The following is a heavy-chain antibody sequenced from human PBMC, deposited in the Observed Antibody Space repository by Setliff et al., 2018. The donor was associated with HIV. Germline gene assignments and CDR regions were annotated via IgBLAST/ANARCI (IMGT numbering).Heavy chain of an antibody. CDR3: ARDGEYQVLHYYYSGMDV. Sequence: ASVKVSCKASGYTFTSYDISWVRQAPGQGLEWMGWMSANNGNTKYAQRLQGRVTMTTDTSTSTAYMDLRSLRSDDTAVYFCARDGEYQVLHYYYSGMDVWGQGTTVTVSS. CDR2: MSANNGNT. V-gene: IGHV1-18*01. D-gene: IGHD2-2*01. J-gene: IGHJ6*02. CDR1: GYTFTSYD.